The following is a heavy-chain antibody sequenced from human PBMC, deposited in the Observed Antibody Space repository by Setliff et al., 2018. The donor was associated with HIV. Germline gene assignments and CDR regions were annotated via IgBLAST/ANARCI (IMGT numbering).Heavy chain of an antibody. CDR3: ARVFPPIRGAPFDVPPGVFDI. Sequence: SETLSLTCSVSGGSMSPYYWSWIRQPAGKGLEWISRLYPSGSTIYNPSLRSRVTLSVDTSKNQFSLKLSSVTAADTAVYYCARVFPPIRGAPFDVPPGVFDIWGQGSMVTVSS. J-gene: IGHJ3*02. V-gene: IGHV4-4*07. D-gene: IGHD3-9*01. CDR1: GGSMSPYY. CDR2: LYPSGST.